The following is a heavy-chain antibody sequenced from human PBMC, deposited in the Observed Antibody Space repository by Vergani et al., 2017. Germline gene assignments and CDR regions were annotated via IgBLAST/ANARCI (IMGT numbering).Heavy chain of an antibody. CDR1: GFTFSSYA. CDR2: ISSNGGST. CDR3: ARGGVGSGWFYYYYGMDV. D-gene: IGHD6-19*01. Sequence: EVQLVESGGGLVQPGGSLRLSCSASGFTFSSYAMHWVRQAPGKGLEYVSAISSNGGSTYYADSVKGRFTISRDNSKNTLYLQMSSLRAEDTAVYYCARGGVGSGWFYYYYGMDVWGQGTTVTVSS. J-gene: IGHJ6*02. V-gene: IGHV3-64D*06.